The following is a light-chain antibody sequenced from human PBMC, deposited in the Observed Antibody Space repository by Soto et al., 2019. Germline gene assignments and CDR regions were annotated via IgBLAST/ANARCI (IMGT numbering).Light chain of an antibody. CDR1: TSNIGSNS. CDR3: ATWDDSLNGFYV. V-gene: IGLV1-47*01. CDR2: RNN. J-gene: IGLJ1*01. Sequence: QSVLTQPPSASGTPGQGVTISCSGGTSNIGSNSVYWYQQLPGTAPKLLIYRNNQRPSGVPDRFSGSKSGTSASLAISGLRSDDEADYFCATWDDSLNGFYVFGTGTKVTVL.